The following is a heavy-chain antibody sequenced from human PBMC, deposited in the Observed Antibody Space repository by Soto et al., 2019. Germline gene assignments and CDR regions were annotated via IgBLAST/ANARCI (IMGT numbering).Heavy chain of an antibody. J-gene: IGHJ6*02. D-gene: IGHD3-3*01. CDR1: GVTFSSYG. Sequence: GGSLRLSCAASGVTFSSYGMHWVRQAPGKGLEWVAVISYDGSNKYYADSVKGRFTISRDNSKNTLYLQMNSLRAEDTAVYYCAKDVLRFLEWLAFYGMDVWGQGTTVTVSS. CDR3: AKDVLRFLEWLAFYGMDV. V-gene: IGHV3-30*18. CDR2: ISYDGSNK.